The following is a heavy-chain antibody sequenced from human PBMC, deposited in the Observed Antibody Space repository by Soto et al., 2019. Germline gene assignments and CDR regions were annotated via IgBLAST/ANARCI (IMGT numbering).Heavy chain of an antibody. Sequence: QVQLQESGPGLVKPSQTLSLTCTVSGGSISSGGYSWNWIRQHPGKGLEWIGYIYYSGSTYYNPSLKCRVTMSGDTSKNQFSLKLRSVTDADTAVYYCASEPLTWGQGTLVTVSS. CDR2: IYYSGST. V-gene: IGHV4-31*03. CDR3: ASEPLT. J-gene: IGHJ4*02. CDR1: GGSISSGGYS.